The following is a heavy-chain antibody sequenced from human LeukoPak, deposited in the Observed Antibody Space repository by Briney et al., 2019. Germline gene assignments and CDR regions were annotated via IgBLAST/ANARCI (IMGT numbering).Heavy chain of an antibody. D-gene: IGHD3-10*01. V-gene: IGHV3-21*01. Sequence: GGSLRLSCAASGFTFSSYSMNWVRQAPGKGLEWVSSISSSSSYIYYADSVKGRFTISRDNAKNSLYLQMNSLRAEDTAVYYCARDCWPMARGPFDYWGQGTLVTVSS. CDR3: ARDCWPMARGPFDY. J-gene: IGHJ4*02. CDR1: GFTFSSYS. CDR2: ISSSSSYI.